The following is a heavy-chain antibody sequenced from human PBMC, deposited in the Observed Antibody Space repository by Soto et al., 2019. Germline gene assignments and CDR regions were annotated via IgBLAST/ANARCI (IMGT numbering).Heavy chain of an antibody. Sequence: EVQLVGSGGLLVQPGRSVRLSWAPSGFLFADYLSQRCRQGPGQALKWVSGMDWSSGSTGSADSVKGRFIGSRDNAKKSLYQQMNSLRAEDTAWYYCAKDDMWGGDSSTYYLDDWGQGTLVTVSS. CDR2: MDWSSGST. CDR1: GFLFADYL. CDR3: AKDDMWGGDSSTYYLDD. J-gene: IGHJ4*02. V-gene: IGHV3-9*01. D-gene: IGHD3-22*01.